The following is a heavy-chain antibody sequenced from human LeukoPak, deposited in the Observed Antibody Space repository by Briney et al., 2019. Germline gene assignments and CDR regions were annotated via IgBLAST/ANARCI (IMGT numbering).Heavy chain of an antibody. CDR2: IYSRGST. V-gene: IGHV3-53*01. D-gene: IGHD3-10*01. J-gene: IGHJ4*02. CDR1: GFTVSSNY. CDR3: ASGGLGARKYYSDPFDY. Sequence: PGGSLRLSCAASGFTVSSNYMSWVRQAPEKGLEWVSIIYSRGSTYYADSVKGRFTISRDDSKNTVYLQMNSLRAEDAAVYYCASGGLGARKYYSDPFDYWGQATLVTVSS.